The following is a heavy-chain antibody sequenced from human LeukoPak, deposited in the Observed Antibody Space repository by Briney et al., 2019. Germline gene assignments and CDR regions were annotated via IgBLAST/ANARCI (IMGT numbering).Heavy chain of an antibody. Sequence: ASVKVSCKASGYTFTNYYMHWVRQAPGQGLEYMGIIKPNSGSTNYAQKFQGRVTMTRDTSTSTVHMELSSLRSEDTAVYYCVREQRKNDYDISGYSFDYWGQGTLVTVSS. D-gene: IGHD3-22*01. CDR2: IKPNSGST. V-gene: IGHV1-46*01. CDR1: GYTFTNYY. J-gene: IGHJ4*02. CDR3: VREQRKNDYDISGYSFDY.